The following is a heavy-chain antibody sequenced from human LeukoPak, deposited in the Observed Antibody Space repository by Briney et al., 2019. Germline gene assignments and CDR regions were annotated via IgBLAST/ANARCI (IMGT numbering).Heavy chain of an antibody. CDR3: ARLWSHYYDSSGFDY. CDR2: IYPGDSDT. CDR1: GYSFTSYW. V-gene: IGHV5-51*01. J-gene: IGHJ4*02. D-gene: IGHD3-22*01. Sequence: GESLKISCKGSGYSFTSYWIGWVRQMPGKGLEWMGIIYPGDSDTRYSPSFQGQVTISADKSISTAYLQWSSLKASDTAMYYCARLWSHYYDSSGFDYWGQGTLVTISS.